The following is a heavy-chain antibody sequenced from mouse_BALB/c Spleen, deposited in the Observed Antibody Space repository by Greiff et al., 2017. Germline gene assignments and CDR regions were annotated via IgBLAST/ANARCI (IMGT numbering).Heavy chain of an antibody. CDR1: GFPFSSYG. CDR3: ARESLIYYYGSSSAY. V-gene: IGHV5-6-3*01. Sequence: EVKLVESGGGLVQPGGSLKLSCAASGFPFSSYGMSWVRRTPDKRLELVATINSNGGSTYYPDSVKGRFTISRDNAKNTLYLQMSSLKSEDTAMYYCARESLIYYYGSSSAYWGQGTLVTVSA. D-gene: IGHD1-1*01. CDR2: INSNGGST. J-gene: IGHJ3*01.